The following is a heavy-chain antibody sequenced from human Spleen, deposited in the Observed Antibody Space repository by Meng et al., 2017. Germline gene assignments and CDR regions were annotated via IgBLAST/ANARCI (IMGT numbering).Heavy chain of an antibody. J-gene: IGHJ4*02. CDR2: IYSGGNT. CDR3: ALESGWKYFDY. Sequence: GGSLRLSCAASGFTVSINYMSWVRQAPGKGLEWVSVIYSGGNTYYADSVKGRFTISRDNSKNTLYLQMNSMRAEDTAVYYCALESGWKYFDYWGQGTLVTVSS. V-gene: IGHV3-66*02. CDR1: GFTVSINY. D-gene: IGHD6-19*01.